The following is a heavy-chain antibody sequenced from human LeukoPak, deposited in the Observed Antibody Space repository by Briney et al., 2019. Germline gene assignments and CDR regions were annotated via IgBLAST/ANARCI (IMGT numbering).Heavy chain of an antibody. V-gene: IGHV1-18*01. CDR2: ISAYNGNT. J-gene: IGHJ4*02. D-gene: IGHD2-15*01. CDR3: ARDRYCSGGSCSGYFDY. CDR1: GYTFTSYG. Sequence: ASVKVSCKASGYTFTSYGISWVRQAPRQGLEWMGWISAYNGNTNYAQKLQGRVTMTTDTSTSTAYMELRSLRSDDTAVYYCARDRYCSGGSCSGYFDYWGQGTLVTVSS.